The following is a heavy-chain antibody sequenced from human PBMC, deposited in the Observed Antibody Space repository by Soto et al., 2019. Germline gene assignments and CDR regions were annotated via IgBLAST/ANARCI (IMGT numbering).Heavy chain of an antibody. CDR1: GYSFTSYW. V-gene: IGHV5-10-1*01. CDR3: ARQPAANPFYYYYYGMDV. CDR2: IDPSDSYT. Sequence: GESLKISCKGSGYSFTSYWISWVRQMPGKGLEWMGRIDPSDSYTNYSPSFQGHVTISADKSISTAYLQWSSLKASDTAMYYCARQPAANPFYYYYYGMDVWGQGTTVTVSS. D-gene: IGHD2-2*01. J-gene: IGHJ6*02.